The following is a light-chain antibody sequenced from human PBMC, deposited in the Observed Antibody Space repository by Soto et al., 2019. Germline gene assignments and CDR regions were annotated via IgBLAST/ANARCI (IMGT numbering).Light chain of an antibody. CDR1: QNIYNIY. CDR3: QHFGNDALA. V-gene: IGKV3-20*01. CDR2: GAS. Sequence: ESVLTQSPGTLSLSPGERDTIYCRATQNIYNIYLAWYQQRRGQAPRLLIFGASSSATGIPDRFSGSGSGTDFTLTISRLEPEDFGVYYCQHFGNDALAFGGGTKVDIK. J-gene: IGKJ4*01.